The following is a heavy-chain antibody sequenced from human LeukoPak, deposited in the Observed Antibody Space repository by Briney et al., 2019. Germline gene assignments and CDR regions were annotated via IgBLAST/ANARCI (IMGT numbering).Heavy chain of an antibody. D-gene: IGHD6-19*01. CDR2: IYYSGST. CDR3: AREVVAVAMDV. V-gene: IGHV4-61*01. CDR1: GGSVSSGSYY. Sequence: SETLSLTCTVSGGSVSSGSYYWSWIRQPPGEGLEWIGYIYYSGSTNYNPSLKSRVTISVDTSKNQFSLKLSSVTAADTAVYYCAREVVAVAMDVWGQGTTVTVSS. J-gene: IGHJ6*02.